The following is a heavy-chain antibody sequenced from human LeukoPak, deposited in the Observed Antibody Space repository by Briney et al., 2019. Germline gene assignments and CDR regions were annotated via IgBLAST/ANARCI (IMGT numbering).Heavy chain of an antibody. J-gene: IGHJ4*02. D-gene: IGHD2-21*02. Sequence: GGSLRVSCVASGFTFSSYGMHWVRQAPDKGLERVAFIRYDGNNKYYADCVKGRFTISRDNSKNKLYLQMTGERAEDKAVYYCAKDTGDYCSYYWGQGTLVTVSS. CDR1: GFTFSSYG. CDR2: IRYDGNNK. CDR3: AKDTGDYCSYY. V-gene: IGHV3-30*02.